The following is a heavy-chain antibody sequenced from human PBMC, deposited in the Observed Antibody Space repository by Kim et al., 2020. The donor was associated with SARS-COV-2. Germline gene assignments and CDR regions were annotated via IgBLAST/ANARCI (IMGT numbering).Heavy chain of an antibody. CDR2: IIPIFGTA. Sequence: SVKVSCKASGGTFSSYAISWVRQAPGQGLEWMGGIIPIFGTANYAQKFQGRVTITADESTSTAYMELSSLRSEDTAVYYCARVLWFGELLEGYYYYYGMDVWGQGTTVTVSS. CDR3: ARVLWFGELLEGYYYYYGMDV. J-gene: IGHJ6*02. V-gene: IGHV1-69*13. D-gene: IGHD3-10*01. CDR1: GGTFSSYA.